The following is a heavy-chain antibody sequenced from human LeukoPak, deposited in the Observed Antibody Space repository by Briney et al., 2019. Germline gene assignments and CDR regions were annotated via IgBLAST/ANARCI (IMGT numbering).Heavy chain of an antibody. J-gene: IGHJ4*02. CDR3: ANMGIAAAATYFDY. D-gene: IGHD6-13*01. CDR2: ISGSGGST. V-gene: IGHV3-23*01. CDR1: GFTXSSYA. Sequence: GSLRLSCAASGFTXSSYAMSWVRQAPGKGLEWVSAISGSGGSTYYADSVKGRFTISRDNSKNTLYLQMNSLRAEDTAVYYCANMGIAAAATYFDYWGQGTLVTVSS.